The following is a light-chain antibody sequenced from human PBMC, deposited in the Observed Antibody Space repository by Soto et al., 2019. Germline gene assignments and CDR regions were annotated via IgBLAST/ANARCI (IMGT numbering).Light chain of an antibody. CDR3: QSYDSGLSGWL. CDR2: ENT. CDR1: SSNIGAVFD. J-gene: IGLJ2*01. V-gene: IGLV1-40*01. Sequence: QSVLTQPPSVSGAPGQRVTISCTGSSSNIGAVFDVHWYQQVPGTAPKLLIYENTKRPSGVPDRFSGSKWHLSLPAITGLQAEDEADYYCQSYDSGLSGWLFGGGTKLTVL.